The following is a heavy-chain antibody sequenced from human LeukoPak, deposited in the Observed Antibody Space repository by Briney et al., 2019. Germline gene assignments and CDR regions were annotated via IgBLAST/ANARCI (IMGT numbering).Heavy chain of an antibody. D-gene: IGHD3-22*01. CDR2: IYYSGST. J-gene: IGHJ4*02. CDR3: ARVSGYADY. V-gene: IGHV4-59*11. CDR1: GGTISRHY. Sequence: SETLSLTCTVSGGTISRHYWSWVRQPPGKGLEWIGYIYYSGSTNYNPSLKSRVTISVDASKNQCSLKLSSVTAADTAVYYCARVSGYADYWGQGTLVTVSS.